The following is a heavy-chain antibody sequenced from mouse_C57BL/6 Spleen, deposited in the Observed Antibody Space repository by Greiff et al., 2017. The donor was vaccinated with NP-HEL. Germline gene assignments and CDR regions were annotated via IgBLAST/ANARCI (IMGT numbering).Heavy chain of an antibody. D-gene: IGHD1-1*01. CDR1: GFTFSDYG. V-gene: IGHV5-17*01. J-gene: IGHJ2*01. Sequence: EVKLVESGGGLAKPGASLKLSCAASGFTFSDYGMHWVRQAPEQGLEWVGYISRGSSTIYYADTLKGRSTISRDNAKNTLFLQMTSLRSEDTAMYYCARGGGSSLDYWGQGTTLTVSS. CDR3: ARGGGSSLDY. CDR2: ISRGSSTI.